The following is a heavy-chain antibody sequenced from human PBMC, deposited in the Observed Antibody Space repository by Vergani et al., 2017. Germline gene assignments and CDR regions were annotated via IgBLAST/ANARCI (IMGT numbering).Heavy chain of an antibody. CDR3: AKSSMVRGVPHRGWFDP. J-gene: IGHJ5*02. CDR2: ISGSGGST. CDR1: GITFWKFG. D-gene: IGHD3-10*01. Sequence: EVDLVESGGGLAQPGGSLRLSCEASGITFWKFGMHWVRQGPGKGLEWVSGISGSGGSTYYADSVKGRFTISRDNSKNTLYLQMNSLRAEDTAVYYCAKSSMVRGVPHRGWFDPWGQGTLVTVSS. V-gene: IGHV3-23*04.